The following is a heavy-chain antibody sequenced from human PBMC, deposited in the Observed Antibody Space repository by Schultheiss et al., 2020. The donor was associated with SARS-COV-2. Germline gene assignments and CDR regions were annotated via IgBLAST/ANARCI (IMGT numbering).Heavy chain of an antibody. V-gene: IGHV4-59*01. D-gene: IGHD3-10*01. Sequence: SETLSLTCTVSGGSISSYYWSWIRQPPGKGLEWIGYIYYSGSTNYNPSLKSRVTISVDTSKNQFSLKLSSVTAADTAVYYCARDQRLLWFGELALDAFDIWGQGTMVTVSS. J-gene: IGHJ3*02. CDR1: GGSISSYY. CDR3: ARDQRLLWFGELALDAFDI. CDR2: IYYSGST.